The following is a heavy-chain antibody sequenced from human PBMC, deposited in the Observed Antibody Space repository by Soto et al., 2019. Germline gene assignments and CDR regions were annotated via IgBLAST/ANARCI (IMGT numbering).Heavy chain of an antibody. CDR3: ARGEREEYYYYGMDV. CDR1: GFTFSSYS. Sequence: VQLVESGGGLAKPGGSLRLSCAASGFTFSSYSMNWVRQAPGKGLEWVSSISSSSSYIYYADSVKGRFTISRDNAKNSLYLQMNSLRAEDTAVYYCARGEREEYYYYGMDVWGQGTTVTVSS. CDR2: ISSSSSYI. J-gene: IGHJ6*02. V-gene: IGHV3-21*01. D-gene: IGHD1-26*01.